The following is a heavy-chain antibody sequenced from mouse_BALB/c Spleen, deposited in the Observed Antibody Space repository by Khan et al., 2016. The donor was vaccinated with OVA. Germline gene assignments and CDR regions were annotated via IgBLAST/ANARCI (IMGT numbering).Heavy chain of an antibody. CDR2: INTYTGEP. V-gene: IGHV9-3-1*01. CDR1: GYSFTNYG. Sequence: QVQLKQSGPEVKKPGETVKISCKASGYSFTNYGMNWVRQAPGKGLKWMGWINTYTGEPTYADDFKGRFAFSLETSASTAYLQINNLKHEDTATYFCASGGYWYFDVWGAGTTVTVSS. CDR3: ASGGYWYFDV. J-gene: IGHJ1*01. D-gene: IGHD1-1*02.